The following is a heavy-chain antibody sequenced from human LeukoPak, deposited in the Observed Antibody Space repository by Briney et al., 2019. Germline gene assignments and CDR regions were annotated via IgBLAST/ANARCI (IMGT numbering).Heavy chain of an antibody. CDR2: IYYSGST. V-gene: IGHV4-59*08. D-gene: IGHD6-13*01. CDR1: GGSISSYY. J-gene: IGHJ6*02. CDR3: ARRIAAAGTDYGMDV. Sequence: SETLSLTCTVSGGSISSYYWSWIRQPPGKGLEWIGYIYYSGSTNYNPSLKSRVTISVDTSKNQFSLKLSSVTAADTAVYYCARRIAAAGTDYGMDVWGQGTTVTVSS.